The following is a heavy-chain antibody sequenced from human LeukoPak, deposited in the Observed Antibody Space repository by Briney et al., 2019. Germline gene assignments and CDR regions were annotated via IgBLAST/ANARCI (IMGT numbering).Heavy chain of an antibody. CDR3: ARGQYSSSWYVFPDYYYYYYMDV. V-gene: IGHV4-59*11. J-gene: IGHJ6*03. D-gene: IGHD6-13*01. CDR1: GGSISSHY. Sequence: SETLSLTCTVSGGSISSHYWSWIRQPPGKELEWIGYIYYSGSTNYNPSLKSRVTISVDTSKNQFSLKLSSVTAADTAVYYCARGQYSSSWYVFPDYYYYYYMDVWGKGTTVTVSS. CDR2: IYYSGST.